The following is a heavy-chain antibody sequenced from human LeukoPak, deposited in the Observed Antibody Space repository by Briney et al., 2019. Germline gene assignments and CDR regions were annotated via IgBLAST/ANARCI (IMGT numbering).Heavy chain of an antibody. D-gene: IGHD2-15*01. CDR3: ARDEGDGSYFDN. CDR2: IYYSGST. CDR1: GGSFSTYY. Sequence: SETVSLTCTVSGGSFSTYYWSWIRKPPGKGLEWIGYIYYSGSTNYNPSLKSRVTISVDTSKNQFSLKLSSVTAADTAVYYCARDEGDGSYFDNWGQGTLVTVSS. V-gene: IGHV4-59*01. J-gene: IGHJ4*02.